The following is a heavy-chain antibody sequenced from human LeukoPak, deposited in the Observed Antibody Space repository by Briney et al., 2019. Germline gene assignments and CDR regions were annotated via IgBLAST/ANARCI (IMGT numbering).Heavy chain of an antibody. Sequence: VASVKVSCKASGYAFTACYMHWVRQAPGQGLEWMGWINPNSGDTNYAQNFQGRVTMTRDTSINTAYMELSSLRSDDTAVYYCARIKWSAANDWGQGTLVTVSS. D-gene: IGHD6-13*01. CDR3: ARIKWSAAND. CDR2: INPNSGDT. J-gene: IGHJ4*02. V-gene: IGHV1-2*02. CDR1: GYAFTACY.